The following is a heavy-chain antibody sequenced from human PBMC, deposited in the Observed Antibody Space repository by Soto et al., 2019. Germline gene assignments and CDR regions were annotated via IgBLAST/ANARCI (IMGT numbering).Heavy chain of an antibody. CDR1: GGSISSGDYY. V-gene: IGHV4-30-4*01. D-gene: IGHD4-17*01. J-gene: IGHJ4*02. Sequence: QVQLQESGPGLVKPSQTLSLTCTVSGGSISSGDYYWSWIRQPPGKGLEWIGYIYYSGSTYYNPSLKSRVTISVDTSKNQFSLKLSSVTAADTAVYYCARAGATVTTAGGFDYWGQGTLVTVSS. CDR3: ARAGATVTTAGGFDY. CDR2: IYYSGST.